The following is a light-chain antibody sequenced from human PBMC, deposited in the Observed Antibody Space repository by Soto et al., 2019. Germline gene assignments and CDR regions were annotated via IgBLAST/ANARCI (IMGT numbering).Light chain of an antibody. CDR1: QSVSSN. J-gene: IGKJ1*01. Sequence: IVLTQSPATLSVSPGARATLSCMASQSVSSNLAWYQQKPGQAPRLLIYGASTRATGIPARFSGSGSGTEFTLTISSLQSEDFAVYYCQQYNNWPRTFGQGTKVDIK. CDR2: GAS. CDR3: QQYNNWPRT. V-gene: IGKV3D-15*01.